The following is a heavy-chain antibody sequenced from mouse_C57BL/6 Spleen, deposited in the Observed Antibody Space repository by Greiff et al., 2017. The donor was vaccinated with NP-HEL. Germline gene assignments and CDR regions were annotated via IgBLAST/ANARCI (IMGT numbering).Heavy chain of an antibody. D-gene: IGHD2-1*01. CDR3: ARGVYYGNLYYYAMDY. CDR2: INPNNGGT. CDR1: GYTFTDYN. Sequence: VQLQQSGPELVKPGASVTIPCKASGYTFTDYNMDWVKQSHGKSLEWIGDINPNNGGTIYNQKFKGKATLTVDQSSSPASMELRSLTSEDTAVYYCARGVYYGNLYYYAMDYWGQGTSVTVSS. J-gene: IGHJ4*01. V-gene: IGHV1-18*01.